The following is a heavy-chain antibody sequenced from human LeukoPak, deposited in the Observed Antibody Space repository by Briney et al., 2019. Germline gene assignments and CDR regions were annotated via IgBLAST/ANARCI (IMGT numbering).Heavy chain of an antibody. Sequence: GGSLRLSCAASGFTFSSYAMSWVRQAPGKGLEWVSAISGSGGSTYYADSVKGRFTISRDNSKNTLYLQMNSLRAEDTAVYYCARDGWFGELLDYWGQGTLVTVSS. CDR3: ARDGWFGELLDY. V-gene: IGHV3-23*01. J-gene: IGHJ4*02. CDR2: ISGSGGST. D-gene: IGHD3-10*01. CDR1: GFTFSSYA.